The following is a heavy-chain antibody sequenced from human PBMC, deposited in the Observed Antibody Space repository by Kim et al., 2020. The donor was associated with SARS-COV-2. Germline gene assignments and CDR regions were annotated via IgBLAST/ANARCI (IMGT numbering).Heavy chain of an antibody. J-gene: IGHJ4*02. Sequence: VKGRFTISRDNSKNSLYLQMNSLRTEDTALYYCAKEMPTYYDFWSGYYSYWGQGTLVTVSS. D-gene: IGHD3-3*01. V-gene: IGHV3-43*01. CDR3: AKEMPTYYDFWSGYYSY.